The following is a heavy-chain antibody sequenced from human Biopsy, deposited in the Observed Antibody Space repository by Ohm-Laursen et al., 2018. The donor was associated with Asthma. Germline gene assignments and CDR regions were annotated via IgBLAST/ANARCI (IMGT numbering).Heavy chain of an antibody. CDR2: VYSGGDT. CDR1: GFMFNAKY. J-gene: IGHJ4*02. CDR3: ATSYFYDSSGWGY. V-gene: IGHV3-53*01. Sequence: SLRLSCAASGFMFNAKYINWARQAPGKGLEWVSTVYSGGDTFYAESVQGRFTLSRDFSKNTVYLQMRSLTTEDTAIYFCATSYFYDSSGWGYWGQGSLVTVSP. D-gene: IGHD3-22*01.